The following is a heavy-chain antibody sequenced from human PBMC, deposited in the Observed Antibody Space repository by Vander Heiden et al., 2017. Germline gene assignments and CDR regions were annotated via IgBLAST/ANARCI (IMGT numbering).Heavy chain of an antibody. D-gene: IGHD4-17*01. Sequence: EVELLESGGGLGQPGGYLRLSCAASGFIFSKYAMSWARQTPGKGLQWVSGIRGSGSSTYYADSVKGRFTISRDNSRNTLYLQMNSLRAEDTAMYYCAKDPNGDYLGTFEMWGQGTMVTVSS. CDR2: IRGSGSST. CDR1: GFIFSKYA. CDR3: AKDPNGDYLGTFEM. V-gene: IGHV3-23*01. J-gene: IGHJ3*02.